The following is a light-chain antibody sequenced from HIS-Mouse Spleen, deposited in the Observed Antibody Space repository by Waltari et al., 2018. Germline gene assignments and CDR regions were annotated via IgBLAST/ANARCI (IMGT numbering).Light chain of an antibody. Sequence: QSALTQPRSVSGSPGQSVTISCTGTSSYVGGYNYVSWYQQHPGKAPKLMIYDVSKRPSGVPDRFSGSKSGNTASLTISGLQAEDEADYYCCSYAGSYGVFGTGTKVTVL. CDR2: DVS. CDR3: CSYAGSYGV. J-gene: IGLJ1*01. CDR1: SSYVGGYNY. V-gene: IGLV2-11*01.